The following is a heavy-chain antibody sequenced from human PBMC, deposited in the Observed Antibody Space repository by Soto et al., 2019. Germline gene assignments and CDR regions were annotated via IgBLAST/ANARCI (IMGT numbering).Heavy chain of an antibody. CDR1: GFTFSSYS. D-gene: IGHD6-13*01. Sequence: GGSLRLSCAASGFTFSSYSMNWVRQAPGKGLEWVSSISSSSSYIYYADSVKGRFTISRDNAKNSLYLQMNSLRAEDTAVYYCARAGRETPRIADIWGQGTMVTVSS. V-gene: IGHV3-21*01. J-gene: IGHJ3*02. CDR2: ISSSSSYI. CDR3: ARAGRETPRIADI.